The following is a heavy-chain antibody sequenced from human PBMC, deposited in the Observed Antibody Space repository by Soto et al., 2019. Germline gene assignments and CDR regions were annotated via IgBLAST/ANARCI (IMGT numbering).Heavy chain of an antibody. Sequence: GGSLRLSCAASGFTFSRYWMSWVRQAPGKGLEWVANIKQDGSEKYYVDSVKGRFTISRDNAKNSLYLQMNSLRAEDTAVYYCARENTAMVTGYWGQGTLVTVSS. V-gene: IGHV3-7*01. J-gene: IGHJ4*02. CDR2: IKQDGSEK. CDR1: GFTFSRYW. D-gene: IGHD5-18*01. CDR3: ARENTAMVTGY.